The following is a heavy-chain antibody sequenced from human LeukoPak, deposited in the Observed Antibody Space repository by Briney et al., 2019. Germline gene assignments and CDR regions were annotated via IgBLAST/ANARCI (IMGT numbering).Heavy chain of an antibody. V-gene: IGHV4-39*01. CDR2: IYYSGST. J-gene: IGHJ4*02. D-gene: IGHD1-26*01. CDR3: AILKWELPADY. CDR1: GGSISSSSYY. Sequence: SETLSLTCTVSGGSISSSSYYWGWIRQPPGKGLEWIGSIYYSGSTYYNPSLKSRVTISVDTSKNQFSLKLSSVTAAGTAVYYCAILKWELPADYWGQGTLVTVSS.